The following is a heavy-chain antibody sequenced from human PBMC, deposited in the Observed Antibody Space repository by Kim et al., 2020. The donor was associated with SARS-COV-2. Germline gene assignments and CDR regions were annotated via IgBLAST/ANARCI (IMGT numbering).Heavy chain of an antibody. Sequence: GGSLRLSCAASGFTFSSYGMHWVRQAPGKGLEWVAVISYDGSNKYYADSVKGRFTISRDNSKNTLYLQMNSLRAEDTAVYYCAKWAFEDHDYGGNDRDYYYGMDVWGQGTTVTVSS. CDR3: AKWAFEDHDYGGNDRDYYYGMDV. J-gene: IGHJ6*02. CDR1: GFTFSSYG. CDR2: ISYDGSNK. D-gene: IGHD4-17*01. V-gene: IGHV3-30*18.